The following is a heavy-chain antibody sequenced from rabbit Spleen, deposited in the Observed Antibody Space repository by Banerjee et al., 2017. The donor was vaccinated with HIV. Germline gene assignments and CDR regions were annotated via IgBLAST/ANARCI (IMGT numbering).Heavy chain of an antibody. J-gene: IGHJ4*02. D-gene: IGHD8-1*01. Sequence: QSLEEYGGELVKPGASLTLPCTASGFDFSNYNFMSWVRQAPGKGLELIACIYSGSRDFIYYSGWSEGRLSTSTTSSSTVTLQMTTLPVAATAAYYFCRETFSSFTTYDFNLWGPGTLVTVS. CDR2: IYSGSRDFI. CDR3: CRETFSSFTTYDFNL. CDR1: GFDFSNYNF. V-gene: IGHV1S40*01.